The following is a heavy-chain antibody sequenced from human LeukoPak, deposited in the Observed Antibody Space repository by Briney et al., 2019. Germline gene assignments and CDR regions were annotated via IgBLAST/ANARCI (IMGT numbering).Heavy chain of an antibody. J-gene: IGHJ4*02. D-gene: IGHD5-18*01. CDR3: ARHKDTAMVTGPYYFDY. CDR2: SSHTGDIT. CDR1: GGSFSNHY. Sequence: SETLSLTCAVYGGSFSNHYWTWIRQTPGRGYEWIGESSHTGDITGYNPSLKSRVTISVDTSKNQFSLKLSSVTAADTAVYYCARHKDTAMVTGPYYFDYWGQGTLVTVSS. V-gene: IGHV4-34*01.